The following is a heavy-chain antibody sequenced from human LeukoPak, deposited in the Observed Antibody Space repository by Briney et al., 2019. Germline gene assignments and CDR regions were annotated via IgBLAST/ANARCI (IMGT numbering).Heavy chain of an antibody. CDR1: GFTFSSYG. D-gene: IGHD6-13*01. Sequence: GGSLRLSCAASGFTFSSYGMTWVRQAPGKGLEWVSYISSSGSTTYYADSMKGRFTISRDNAKNSLYLQMNSLRAEDTAVYYCARLTSSSWYTYYYYYMDVWGKGTTVTISS. J-gene: IGHJ6*03. CDR2: ISSSGSTT. CDR3: ARLTSSSWYTYYYYYMDV. V-gene: IGHV3-48*04.